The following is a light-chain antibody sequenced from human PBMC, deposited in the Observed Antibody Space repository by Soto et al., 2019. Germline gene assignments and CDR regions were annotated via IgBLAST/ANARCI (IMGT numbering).Light chain of an antibody. J-gene: IGKJ1*01. CDR2: RAS. V-gene: IGKV1-5*03. CDR3: QQYDSYPWT. CDR1: QSISTW. Sequence: DIQMTHSPSSLSASVGDRVTITCRASQSISTWLAWFQQKPGKAPKLLIYRASSLEGGAPSRFSGSGSGTQFTLTISSLQPDDFATYYCQQYDSYPWTFGQGTKVDI.